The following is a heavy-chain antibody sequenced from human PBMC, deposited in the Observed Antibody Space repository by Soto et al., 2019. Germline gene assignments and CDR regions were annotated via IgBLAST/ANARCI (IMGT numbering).Heavy chain of an antibody. J-gene: IGHJ6*02. CDR2: IIPIFGTA. Sequence: QVQLVQSGAEVKKPGSSVKVSCKASGGTFSSYAISWVRQAPGQGLEWMGGIIPIFGTANYAQKFQGRVTIAADTSTSTDYEELSSLSYEDTAVYYCASCKNVEMATNHDYYYYYGMDVWGQGTTVTVSS. CDR1: GGTFSSYA. V-gene: IGHV1-69*06. CDR3: ASCKNVEMATNHDYYYYYGMDV. D-gene: IGHD5-12*01.